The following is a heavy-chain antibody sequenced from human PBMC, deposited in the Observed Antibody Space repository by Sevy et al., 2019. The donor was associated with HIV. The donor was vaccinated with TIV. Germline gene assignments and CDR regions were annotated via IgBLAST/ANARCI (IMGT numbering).Heavy chain of an antibody. Sequence: GGSLRLSCAASGFTFDDYAMHWVRQAPGKGLEWVSGISWNSGRIGYADSVKGRFTISRDHTKNSLYLQMNTLRAEDTALYYCAKDRVVTTAAYYYYYMDVWGKGSTVTVSS. CDR1: GFTFDDYA. CDR3: AKDRVVTTAAYYYYYMDV. J-gene: IGHJ6*03. D-gene: IGHD4-4*01. CDR2: ISWNSGRI. V-gene: IGHV3-9*01.